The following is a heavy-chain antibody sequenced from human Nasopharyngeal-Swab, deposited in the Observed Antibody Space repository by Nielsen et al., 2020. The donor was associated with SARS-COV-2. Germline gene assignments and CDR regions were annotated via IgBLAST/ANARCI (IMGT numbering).Heavy chain of an antibody. D-gene: IGHD6-13*01. CDR3: AKDPSAAMDV. CDR1: GFTFESYG. Sequence: GGSLRLSCEASGFTFESYGMTWVRQAPGKGLEWVSTIGGSGDNTHYADSVRGRFTISRDNSQRTVFLQMTSLRAEDTALYYCAKDPSAAMDVWGKGTTVIVSS. V-gene: IGHV3-23*01. CDR2: IGGSGDNT. J-gene: IGHJ6*03.